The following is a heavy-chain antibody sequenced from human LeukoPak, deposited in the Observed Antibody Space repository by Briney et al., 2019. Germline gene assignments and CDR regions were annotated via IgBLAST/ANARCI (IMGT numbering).Heavy chain of an antibody. CDR2: IYHSGST. CDR3: ARDPSGTFDY. V-gene: IGHV4-38-2*02. Sequence: SETLSLTCTVSGYSISSGYYWGWIRQPPGKGLEWIGSIYHSGSTYYNPSLKSRVTISVDTSKNQFSLKLSSMTAADTAVYYCARDPSGTFDYWGQGTLVTVSS. CDR1: GYSISSGYY. J-gene: IGHJ4*02. D-gene: IGHD1-26*01.